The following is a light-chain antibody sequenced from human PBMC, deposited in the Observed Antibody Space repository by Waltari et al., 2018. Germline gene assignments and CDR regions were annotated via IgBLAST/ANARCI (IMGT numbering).Light chain of an antibody. CDR3: SSYTSSSTWV. V-gene: IGLV2-14*01. CDR1: SSDVGGYKY. CDR2: DVS. J-gene: IGLJ3*02. Sequence: QSALTQPASVSGSPGQSITISCTGTSSDVGGYKYVSWYQQHPGKAPKLMIYDVSKRTSGVSNRFSGAKSCNTASLTISWLQAEDNADYYCSSYTSSSTWVFGVGTKLTVL.